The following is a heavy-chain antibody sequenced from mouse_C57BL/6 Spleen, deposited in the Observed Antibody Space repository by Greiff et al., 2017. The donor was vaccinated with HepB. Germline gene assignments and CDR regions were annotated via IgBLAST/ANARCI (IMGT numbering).Heavy chain of an antibody. Sequence: DVKLVESGPGLAKPSQTLSLTCSVTGYSITSDYWNWIRKFPGNKLEYMGYISYSGSTYYNPSLKSRISITRDTSKNQYYLQLNSVTTEDTATYYCARYPYGSTTGEYFDYWGQGTTLTVSS. CDR1: GYSITSDY. V-gene: IGHV3-8*01. J-gene: IGHJ2*01. CDR3: ARYPYGSTTGEYFDY. CDR2: ISYSGST. D-gene: IGHD1-1*01.